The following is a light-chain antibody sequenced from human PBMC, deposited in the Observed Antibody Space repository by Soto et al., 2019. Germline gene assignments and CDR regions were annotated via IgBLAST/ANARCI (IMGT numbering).Light chain of an antibody. CDR3: QQYNNWPPLT. Sequence: EVVVTQSPATLSVSLGGRATLSCRASQSVRTNLAWYQQKPGQAPRLLIYAASTRATVVPARFSGSGSGTEFTLTITSLQSEDFAVYYCQQYNNWPPLTFGGGTKLEVK. V-gene: IGKV3-15*01. J-gene: IGKJ4*01. CDR2: AAS. CDR1: QSVRTN.